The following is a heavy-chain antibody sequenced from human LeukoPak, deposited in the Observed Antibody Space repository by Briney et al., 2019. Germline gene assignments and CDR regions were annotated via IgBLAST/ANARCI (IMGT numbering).Heavy chain of an antibody. V-gene: IGHV1-46*01. D-gene: IGHD2-15*01. Sequence: GASVKVSCKASGYNFSTYYMHWVRQAPGQGLEWMGIINPSGGSTSYAQKFQGRVTMTRDTSTSTVYMELSSLRSEDTAVYYCARQYEIVVVVAATPGGFDYWGQGTLVTVSS. CDR2: INPSGGST. CDR1: GYNFSTYY. CDR3: ARQYEIVVVVAATPGGFDY. J-gene: IGHJ4*02.